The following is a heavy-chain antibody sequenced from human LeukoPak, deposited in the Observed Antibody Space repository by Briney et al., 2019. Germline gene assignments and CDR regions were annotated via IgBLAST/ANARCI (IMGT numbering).Heavy chain of an antibody. V-gene: IGHV3-74*01. CDR2: INSDGSST. D-gene: IGHD3-22*01. CDR1: GFTFSSYW. CDR3: AVRSYYDSSGYYYPRFDAFDI. J-gene: IGHJ3*02. Sequence: PGGSLRLSCAASGFTFSSYWMHWVRQAPGKGLVWVSRINSDGSSTSYADSVKGRFTISRDNAKNTLYLQMNSLRAEDTAVYYCAVRSYYDSSGYYYPRFDAFDIWGQETMVTVSS.